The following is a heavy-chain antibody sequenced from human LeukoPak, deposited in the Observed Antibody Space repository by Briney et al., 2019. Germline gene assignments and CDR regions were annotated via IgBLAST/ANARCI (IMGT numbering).Heavy chain of an antibody. D-gene: IGHD6-13*01. Sequence: ASVKVSCKASGYTFTSYGISWVRQAPGQGLEWMGIINPSGGSTSYAQKFQGRVTMTRDTSTSTVYMELSSLRSDDTAVYYCARSSSSWQNFDYWGQGTLVTVSS. V-gene: IGHV1-46*01. CDR1: GYTFTSYG. J-gene: IGHJ4*02. CDR3: ARSSSSWQNFDY. CDR2: INPSGGST.